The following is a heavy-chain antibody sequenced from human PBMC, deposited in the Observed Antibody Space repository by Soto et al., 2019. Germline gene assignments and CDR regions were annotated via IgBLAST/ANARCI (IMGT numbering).Heavy chain of an antibody. Sequence: EVQLVESGGGLVQPGGSLRLSCAASGFTFSSYDMHWVRQATGKGLEWVSAIGTAGDTYYPGSVKGRFTISRENAKISLYLQMNSLRAEDTAVYYCARATAMVYYYGMDVWGQGTTVTVSS. J-gene: IGHJ6*02. D-gene: IGHD5-18*01. CDR3: ARATAMVYYYGMDV. V-gene: IGHV3-13*01. CDR2: IGTAGDT. CDR1: GFTFSSYD.